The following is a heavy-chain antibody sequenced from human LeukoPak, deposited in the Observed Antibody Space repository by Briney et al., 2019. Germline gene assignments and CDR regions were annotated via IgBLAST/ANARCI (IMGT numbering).Heavy chain of an antibody. D-gene: IGHD3-16*01. V-gene: IGHV3-23*01. Sequence: GGSLRLSCAASGFTFSSYGMSWVRQAPGKGLEWVSAISGSGGSTYYADPVKGRFTISRDNSKNTLYLQMNSLRAEDTAIYYCAKESSPPPTNDYVRGDPDYWGQGTLVTVSS. J-gene: IGHJ4*02. CDR3: AKESSPPPTNDYVRGDPDY. CDR2: ISGSGGST. CDR1: GFTFSSYG.